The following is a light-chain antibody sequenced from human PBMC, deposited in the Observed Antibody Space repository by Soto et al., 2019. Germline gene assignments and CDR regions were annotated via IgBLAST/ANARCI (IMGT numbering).Light chain of an antibody. CDR1: QIVSTTY. CDR3: QQYGTSPMYT. V-gene: IGKV3-20*01. Sequence: EIVLTQSPGTLSLSPGERATLSCRASQIVSTTYLAWYQQKPGQAPRLLIYGSSSRAPGIPDRFSGSGSGTDFTRTISRLEPEDFAVYYCQQYGTSPMYTFGQGTKLET. CDR2: GSS. J-gene: IGKJ2*01.